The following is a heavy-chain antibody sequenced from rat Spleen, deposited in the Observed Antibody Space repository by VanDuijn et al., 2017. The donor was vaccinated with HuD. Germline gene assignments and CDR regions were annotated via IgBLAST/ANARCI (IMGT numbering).Heavy chain of an antibody. D-gene: IGHD1-11*01. V-gene: IGHV5-27*01. CDR3: TTANNGGFSELYAFDY. Sequence: EVQLVESGGGLVQPGRSLKLSCAASGFTFSNYYMAWVRQAPTKGLEWVAYINTGGGNTYYRDSVRGRFTISRNNAKSTLYLQMDSLRSEDTATYYCTTANNGGFSELYAFDYWGQGVMVTVSS. CDR2: INTGGGNT. J-gene: IGHJ2*01. CDR1: GFTFSNYY.